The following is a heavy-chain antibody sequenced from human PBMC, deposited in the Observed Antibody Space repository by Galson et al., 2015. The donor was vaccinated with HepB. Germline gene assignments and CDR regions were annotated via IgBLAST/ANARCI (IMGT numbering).Heavy chain of an antibody. CDR3: ASLTYSSGWSDYYYGMDV. V-gene: IGHV3-21*01. Sequence: SLRLSCAASGFTFSSYSMNWVRQAPGKGLEWVSSISSSSSYIYYADSVKGRFTISRDNAKNSLYLQMNSLRAEDTAVYYCASLTYSSGWSDYYYGMDVWGQVTTFTVSS. J-gene: IGHJ6*02. D-gene: IGHD6-19*01. CDR1: GFTFSSYS. CDR2: ISSSSSYI.